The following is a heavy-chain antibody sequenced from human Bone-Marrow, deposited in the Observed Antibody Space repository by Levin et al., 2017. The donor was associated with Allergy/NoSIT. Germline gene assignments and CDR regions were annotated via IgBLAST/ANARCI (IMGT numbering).Heavy chain of an antibody. D-gene: IGHD3-16*01. CDR2: IYSGGST. CDR1: GVSISSSNYY. CDR3: AGTALISWFDP. Sequence: SSETLSLTCTVSGVSISSSNYYWGWIRQPPGKRREWIGSIYSGGSTYYNPALMSRFTVSVDTSKNQFSLKLSSVTAADTAVYYCAGTALISWFDPWGQGMLVIVSS. V-gene: IGHV4-39*01. J-gene: IGHJ5*02.